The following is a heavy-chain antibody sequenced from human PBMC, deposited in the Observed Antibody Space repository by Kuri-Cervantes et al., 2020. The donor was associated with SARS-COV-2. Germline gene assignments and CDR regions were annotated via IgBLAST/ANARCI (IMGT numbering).Heavy chain of an antibody. Sequence: GGSLRLSCEVSGFLFSASAIHWVRQAPGKGLEWVAVISYDGSNKYYADSVKGRFTISRDNSKNTLYLQMNSLRAEDTAVYYCAKDQGDSYGISYFDYWGQGALVTVSS. D-gene: IGHD5-18*01. CDR1: GFLFSASA. CDR2: ISYDGSNK. V-gene: IGHV3-30*04. J-gene: IGHJ4*02. CDR3: AKDQGDSYGISYFDY.